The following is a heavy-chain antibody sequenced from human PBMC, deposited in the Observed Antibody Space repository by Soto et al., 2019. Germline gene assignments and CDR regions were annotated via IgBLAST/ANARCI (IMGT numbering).Heavy chain of an antibody. CDR1: GCSVSSGSYY. J-gene: IGHJ4*02. CDR2: IYYSGST. V-gene: IGHV4-61*01. CDR3: ARVPLPYYIDY. Sequence: SETLSLTCTVSGCSVSSGSYYWRWIRQPPGKGLEWIGYIYYSGSTNYNPSLKSRVTISVDTSKNQFSLKLSSVTAADTAVYYCARVPLPYYIDYWGQGTLVTVSS.